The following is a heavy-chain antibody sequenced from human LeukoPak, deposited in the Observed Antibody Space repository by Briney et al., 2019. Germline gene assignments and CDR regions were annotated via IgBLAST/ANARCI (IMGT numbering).Heavy chain of an antibody. D-gene: IGHD6-13*01. J-gene: IGHJ4*02. V-gene: IGHV3-23*01. Sequence: GGSLRLSCAASGFTFSSYAMSWVRQAPGKGLEWVSAISGSGGITYYADSVKGRFTISRDNSKNTLYLQMNSLRAEDTAVFYCTTSPSFGSSWYTFNYWGQGTLVTVSS. CDR3: TTSPSFGSSWYTFNY. CDR1: GFTFSSYA. CDR2: ISGSGGIT.